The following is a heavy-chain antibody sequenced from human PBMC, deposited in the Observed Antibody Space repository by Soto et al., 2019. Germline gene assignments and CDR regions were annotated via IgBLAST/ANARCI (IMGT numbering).Heavy chain of an antibody. J-gene: IGHJ6*02. Sequence: QVQLQESGPGLVKPSETLSLSCTVSGGSISSYYWSWFRQSPGKRMEWIGYVHHSWGSSYNPSLQSRVAISLDTSKSQFSLKVTSVTATDTAVYYCARQGFGPLHGLVDVWGHWTTVTVSS. CDR1: GGSISSYY. CDR3: ARQGFGPLHGLVDV. V-gene: IGHV4-59*08. CDR2: VHHSWGS. D-gene: IGHD3-10*01.